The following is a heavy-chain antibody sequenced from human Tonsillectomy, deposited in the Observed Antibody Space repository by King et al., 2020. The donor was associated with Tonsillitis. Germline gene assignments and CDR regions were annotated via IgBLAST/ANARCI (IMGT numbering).Heavy chain of an antibody. V-gene: IGHV3-43*02. CDR1: GFTFDDYA. Sequence: VQLVESGGGVVQPGGSLRLSCAASGFTFDDYAMHWVRQAPGKGLEWVSLISGDGGSTSYADSVKGRFTISRDNSKNSLYLQMNSLRTEDTALYYCAKDMRPGSSWYRDHYFDYWGQGTLVTVSS. CDR2: ISGDGGST. D-gene: IGHD6-13*01. J-gene: IGHJ4*02. CDR3: AKDMRPGSSWYRDHYFDY.